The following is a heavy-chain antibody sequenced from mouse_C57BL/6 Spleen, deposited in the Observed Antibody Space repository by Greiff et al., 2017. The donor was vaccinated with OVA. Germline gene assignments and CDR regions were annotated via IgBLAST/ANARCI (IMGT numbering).Heavy chain of an antibody. D-gene: IGHD1-1*01. CDR3: ARLHGSSSYYAMDY. V-gene: IGHV1-50*01. J-gene: IGHJ4*01. CDR2: IDPSDSYT. Sequence: VQLQQPGAELVKPGASVKLSCKASGYTFTSYWMQWVKQRPGQGLEWIGEIDPSDSYTNYNQKFKGKATLTVDTSSSTAYMQLSSLTSEDSAVYYCARLHGSSSYYAMDYWGQGTSVTVSS. CDR1: GYTFTSYW.